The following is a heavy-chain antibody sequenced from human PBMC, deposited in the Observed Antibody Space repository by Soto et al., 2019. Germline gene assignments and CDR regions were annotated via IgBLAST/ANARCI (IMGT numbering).Heavy chain of an antibody. CDR2: INAGTGDT. CDR3: ARGKWVAAGYYDYYYYYYLDG. V-gene: IGHV1-3*01. CDR1: GYTFNRYV. Sequence: KVSCKASGYTFNRYVMHWVRQAPGQRLEWMGWINAGTGDTKFSQKFQGRVTITRDTSASTAYKELSSLRHDDSPVYSSARGKWVAAGYYDYYYYYYLDGWGKGTTVTVSS. J-gene: IGHJ6*03. D-gene: IGHD3-9*01.